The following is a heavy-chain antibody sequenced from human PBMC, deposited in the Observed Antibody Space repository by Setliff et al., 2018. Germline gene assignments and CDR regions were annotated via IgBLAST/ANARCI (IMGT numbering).Heavy chain of an antibody. CDR1: GFTFSNYA. Sequence: PGGSLRLSCAASGFTFSNYAMTWARQAPGKGLEWVANIKEDGSQRNYVDAVRGRFTVSRDNARNLLYLQMNSLRVDDTAVYYCSSYLVSWGQGALVTVSS. CDR2: IKEDGSQR. V-gene: IGHV3-7*01. D-gene: IGHD2-21*01. J-gene: IGHJ4*02. CDR3: SSYLVS.